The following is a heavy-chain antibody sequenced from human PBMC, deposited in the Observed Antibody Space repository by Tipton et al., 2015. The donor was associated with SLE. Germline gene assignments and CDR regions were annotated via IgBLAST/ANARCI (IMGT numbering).Heavy chain of an antibody. V-gene: IGHV3-7*01. CDR1: GFTFSSYA. D-gene: IGHD6-13*01. CDR2: IDQEGSEA. J-gene: IGHJ4*02. Sequence: GSLRLSCAASGFTFSSYAMSWVRQAPGKGLEWVANIDQEGSEAYYVDSVKGRFTISRDNAKNSLYLQMNSLRVEDTAMYYCARDDPYSSIDYWGQGTLVTVSS. CDR3: ARDDPYSSIDY.